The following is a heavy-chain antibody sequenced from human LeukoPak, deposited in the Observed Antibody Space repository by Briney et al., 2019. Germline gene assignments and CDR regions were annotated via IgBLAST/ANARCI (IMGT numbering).Heavy chain of an antibody. CDR1: GYTFTDYY. CDR2: INPHSGGT. CDR3: ARDMDSGPDFFDY. V-gene: IGHV1-2*02. J-gene: IGHJ4*02. Sequence: ASVKVSCKSSGYTFTDYYMHWVRQAPGQGLEWMGWINPHSGGTDHAQKFQGRVTMTRDTSISTAYMELSRLRSDDTAVYYCARDMDSGPDFFDYWGLGTLVTVSS. D-gene: IGHD1-26*01.